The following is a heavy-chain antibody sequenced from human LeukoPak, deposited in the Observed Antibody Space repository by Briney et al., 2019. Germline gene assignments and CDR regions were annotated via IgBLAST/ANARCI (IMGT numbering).Heavy chain of an antibody. CDR2: ISGSGGST. J-gene: IGHJ5*02. V-gene: IGHV3-23*01. Sequence: GGSLRLSCAASGFTFSSYAMSWVRQAPGKGLEWVSAISGSGGSTYYADSAKGRFTISRDNSKNTLYLQMNSLRAEDTAVYYCAKKGYCSGGSCYFGWFDPWGQGTLVTVSS. D-gene: IGHD2-15*01. CDR1: GFTFSSYA. CDR3: AKKGYCSGGSCYFGWFDP.